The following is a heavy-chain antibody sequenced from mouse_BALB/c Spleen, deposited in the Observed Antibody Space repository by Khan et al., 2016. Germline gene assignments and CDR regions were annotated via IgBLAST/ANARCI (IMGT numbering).Heavy chain of an antibody. CDR1: GFDLSRYW. J-gene: IGHJ3*01. CDR2: INPDSRTI. V-gene: IGHV4-1*02. Sequence: EVKLLESGGGLVQPGGSLKLSCVASGFDLSRYWMSWVRQAPGKGLEWIGEINPDSRTINYTPSLKDKFLISRDNAKNTLYLQMSKVSTEDTALDYCGRAGYDGYLVNWGQGTRVTVTA. D-gene: IGHD2-14*01. CDR3: GRAGYDGYLVN.